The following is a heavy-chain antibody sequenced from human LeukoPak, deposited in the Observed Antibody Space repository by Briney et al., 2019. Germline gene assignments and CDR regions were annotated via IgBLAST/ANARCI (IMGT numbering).Heavy chain of an antibody. J-gene: IGHJ4*02. Sequence: GGSLRLSCAASGFTFNNYAMNWVRQAPGKGLEWVSSISVSGNYTFYADSLKDRFTISRDNSKDTLYLQMNSLRVEDTAIYYCAKDRPNYYGTNGHYYTRNGDYWGKGTLVTVSS. D-gene: IGHD3-22*01. CDR1: GFTFNNYA. CDR3: AKDRPNYYGTNGHYYTRNGDY. CDR2: ISVSGNYT. V-gene: IGHV3-23*01.